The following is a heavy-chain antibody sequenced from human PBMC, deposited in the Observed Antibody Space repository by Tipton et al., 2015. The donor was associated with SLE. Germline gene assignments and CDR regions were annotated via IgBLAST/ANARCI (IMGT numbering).Heavy chain of an antibody. Sequence: TLSLTCSVSGVSITNSYWSWIRQPPGKGLEWIGYIYYSSYTNYNPSLKSRVTISVDTSKNQFSLNLTSVTAADTAVYYCASSEGFWGQGTLVTVSS. CDR3: ASSEGF. CDR2: IYYSSYT. J-gene: IGHJ4*02. CDR1: GVSITNSY. V-gene: IGHV4-59*08.